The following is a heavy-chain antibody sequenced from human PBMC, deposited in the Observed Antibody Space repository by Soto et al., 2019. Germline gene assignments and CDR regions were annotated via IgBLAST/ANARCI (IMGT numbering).Heavy chain of an antibody. CDR2: IYYSGST. D-gene: IGHD3-3*01. Sequence: PSETLSLTCTVSGGSISSGDYYWSWIRQPPGKGLEWIGYIYYSGSTYYNPSLKSRVTISVDTSKNQFSLKLSSVTAADTAVYYCARRHSGYYTWFDPWGQGTLVTVSS. CDR1: GGSISSGDYY. J-gene: IGHJ5*02. V-gene: IGHV4-30-4*01. CDR3: ARRHSGYYTWFDP.